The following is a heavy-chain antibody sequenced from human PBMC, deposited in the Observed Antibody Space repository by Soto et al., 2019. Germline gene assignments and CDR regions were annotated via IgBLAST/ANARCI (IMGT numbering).Heavy chain of an antibody. CDR1: GFSFSTYS. V-gene: IGHV3-23*01. J-gene: IGHJ4*02. CDR2: LSHGGAYT. Sequence: EVQLLESGGGLVQPGGSLRLSCAASGFSFSTYSMAWVRQAPGKGPEWVSGLSHGGAYTFYADSVKGRFTISVDISQNKVYRQMNSLRTEYTAVYYCAKWSGYGDAWGQGTLVTVSS. D-gene: IGHD4-17*01. CDR3: AKWSGYGDA.